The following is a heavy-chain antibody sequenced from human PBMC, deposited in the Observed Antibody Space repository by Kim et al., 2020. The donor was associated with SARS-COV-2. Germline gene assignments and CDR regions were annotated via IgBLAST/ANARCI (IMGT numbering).Heavy chain of an antibody. Sequence: GGSLRLSCAASGFTFSSYAMSWVRQAPGKGLEWVSAISGSGGSTYYADSVKGRFTNSRDNSKNTLYLQMNSLRAEDTAVYYCAKSSGWFSDFCDNWGQGTLVTVSS. V-gene: IGHV3-23*01. CDR1: GFTFSSYA. CDR3: AKSSGWFSDFCDN. J-gene: IGHJ4*02. D-gene: IGHD6-19*01. CDR2: ISGSGGST.